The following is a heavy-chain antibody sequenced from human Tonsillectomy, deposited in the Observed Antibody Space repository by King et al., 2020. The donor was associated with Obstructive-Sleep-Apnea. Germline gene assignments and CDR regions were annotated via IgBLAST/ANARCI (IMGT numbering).Heavy chain of an antibody. Sequence: QLVQSGAEVKKPGSSVKVSCKASGGTFSSYAISWVRQAPGQGLEWLGGIIPILGIANYAQKFQGRVTITADKSTSTAYMELSSLRSEDTAVYYCARGGDGVWFGELIRPDPFFSYYYYGMDVWGQGTTVTVSS. V-gene: IGHV1-69*04. CDR2: IIPILGIA. D-gene: IGHD3-10*01. CDR1: GGTFSSYA. J-gene: IGHJ6*02. CDR3: ARGGDGVWFGELIRPDPFFSYYYYGMDV.